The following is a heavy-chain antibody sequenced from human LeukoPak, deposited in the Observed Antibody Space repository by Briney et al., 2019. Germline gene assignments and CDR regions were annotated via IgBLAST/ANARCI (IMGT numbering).Heavy chain of an antibody. CDR1: GGSISSYY. D-gene: IGHD5-12*01. CDR2: IYYSGST. J-gene: IGHJ4*02. V-gene: IGHV4-59*01. Sequence: SETLSLTCTVSGGSISSYYSSWIRQRPGKGLEWIGYIYYSGSTNYNPSPKSRVTISLDTSTNQCSLKLSSVTAADTAVYYCARAPYSGYGSFDYWGQGTLVTVSS. CDR3: ARAPYSGYGSFDY.